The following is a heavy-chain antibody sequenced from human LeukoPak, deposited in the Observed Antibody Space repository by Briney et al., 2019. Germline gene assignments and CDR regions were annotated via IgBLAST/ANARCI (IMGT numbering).Heavy chain of an antibody. CDR3: ARDDSSGYYSYYYYGMDV. CDR2: IIPIFGTA. Sequence: GASVKVSCKASGGTFSSYAISWVRQAPGQGLEWMGGIIPIFGTANYAQKFQGRVTITADESTSTAYMELSSLRSEDTAVYYCARDDSSGYYSYYYYGMDVWGQGTTVTVSS. V-gene: IGHV1-69*13. D-gene: IGHD3-22*01. J-gene: IGHJ6*02. CDR1: GGTFSSYA.